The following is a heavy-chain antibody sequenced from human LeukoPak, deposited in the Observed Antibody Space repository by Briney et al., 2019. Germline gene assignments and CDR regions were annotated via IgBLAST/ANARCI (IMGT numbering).Heavy chain of an antibody. D-gene: IGHD3-10*02. Sequence: PAGSLRLSCAASGFTFSSYDMNWVRQAPGKGLEWVSYISSSGSTIYYADSVKGRFIISSDNAKQSLYLQMNILRAEDTAVYYCAELGITMIGGVWGKGTTVTISS. CDR2: ISSSGSTI. J-gene: IGHJ6*04. CDR3: AELGITMIGGV. CDR1: GFTFSSYD. V-gene: IGHV3-48*03.